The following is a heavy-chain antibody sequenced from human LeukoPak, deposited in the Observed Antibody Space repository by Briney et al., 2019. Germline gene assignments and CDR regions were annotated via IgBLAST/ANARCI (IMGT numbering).Heavy chain of an antibody. CDR3: ARDWYSSGWPIDY. D-gene: IGHD6-19*01. CDR2: ISTIGST. J-gene: IGHJ4*02. V-gene: IGHV4-61*02. CDR1: SGSISSSNYY. Sequence: SETLSLTCTVSSGSISSSNYYWSWIRQPAGKGLEWIGRISTIGSTNYNPSLNSRVTISVDTSKNQFSLKLSSVTAADTAVYYCARDWYSSGWPIDYWGQGTLVTVSS.